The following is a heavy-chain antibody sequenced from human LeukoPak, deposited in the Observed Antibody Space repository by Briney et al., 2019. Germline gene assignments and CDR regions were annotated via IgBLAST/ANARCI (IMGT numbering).Heavy chain of an antibody. D-gene: IGHD2-2*02. CDR3: ARSRRIVVVPAAIGQNNWFDP. V-gene: IGHV1-2*02. CDR2: INPNSSGT. CDR1: GYTFTGYY. Sequence: ASVKVSCKASGYTFTGYYMHWVRQAPGQGLEWMGWINPNSSGTNYAQKFQGRVTMTRDTSISTAYMELSRLRSDDTAVYYCARSRRIVVVPAAIGQNNWFDPWGQGTLVTVSS. J-gene: IGHJ5*02.